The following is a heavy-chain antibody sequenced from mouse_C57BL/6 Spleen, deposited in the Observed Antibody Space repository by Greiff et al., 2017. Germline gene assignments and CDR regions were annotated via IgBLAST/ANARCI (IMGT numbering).Heavy chain of an antibody. Sequence: EVHLVESGEGLVKPGGSLKLSCAASGFTFSSYAMSWVRQTPEKRLEWVAYISSGGDYIYYADTVKGRFTISRDNARNTLYLQMSSLKSEDTAMYYCTRASYYYSNYYFDYWGQGITLTVSS. CDR2: ISSGGDYI. D-gene: IGHD2-5*01. J-gene: IGHJ2*01. CDR3: TRASYYYSNYYFDY. CDR1: GFTFSSYA. V-gene: IGHV5-9-1*02.